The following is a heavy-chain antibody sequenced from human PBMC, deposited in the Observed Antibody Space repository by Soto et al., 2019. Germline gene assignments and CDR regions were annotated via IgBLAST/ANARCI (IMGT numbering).Heavy chain of an antibody. Sequence: ASVKVSCKASGYTFTTHVINWVRQAPGQGLEWMGGIIPIFGTANYAQKFQGRVTITADESTSTAYMELSSLRSEDTAVYYCARSRSGYDFGSRNYFDYWGQGSLVTVSS. V-gene: IGHV1-69*13. D-gene: IGHD5-12*01. J-gene: IGHJ4*02. CDR1: GYTFTTHV. CDR2: IIPIFGTA. CDR3: ARSRSGYDFGSRNYFDY.